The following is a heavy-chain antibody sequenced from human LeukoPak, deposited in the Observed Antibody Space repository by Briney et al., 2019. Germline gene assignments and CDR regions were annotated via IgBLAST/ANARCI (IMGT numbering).Heavy chain of an antibody. V-gene: IGHV4-61*02. Sequence: PSQTLSLTCTVSGGSLSSGVYYWAWIRQPAGKGLGGIGRVYRSGSPNYNPSLKGRVTISLNPSKTQFSLKRTPLTAADPAVYSCAAIGGGPIVDYWGQG. CDR3: AAIGGGPIVDY. D-gene: IGHD2-15*01. CDR2: VYRSGSP. CDR1: GGSLSSGVYY. J-gene: IGHJ4*02.